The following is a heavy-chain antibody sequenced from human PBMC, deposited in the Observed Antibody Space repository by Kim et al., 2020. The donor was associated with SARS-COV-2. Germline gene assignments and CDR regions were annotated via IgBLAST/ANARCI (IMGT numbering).Heavy chain of an antibody. V-gene: IGHV1-69*13. D-gene: IGHD1-7*01. CDR1: GGTFSSYA. Sequence: SVNVSCKASGGTFSSYAISWVRQAPGQGLEWMGGIIPIFGTANYAQKFQGRVTITADESTSTAYMELSSLRSEDTAVYYCARGSWTYDWFDPWGQGTLVTVSS. CDR2: IIPIFGTA. J-gene: IGHJ5*02. CDR3: ARGSWTYDWFDP.